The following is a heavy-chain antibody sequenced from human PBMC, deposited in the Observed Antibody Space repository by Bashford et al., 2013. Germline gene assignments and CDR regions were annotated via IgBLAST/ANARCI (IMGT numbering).Heavy chain of an antibody. CDR1: GGSISSYY. CDR2: MFASGST. Sequence: SETLSLTCTVSGGSISSYYWYWIRQPAGKGLEWIGRMFASGSTNYNPSLKSRVTMSIDTSKNQFSLRLSSVTAADTAMYYCARSPRSTSPNWFDPWGQGTLVTVSS. D-gene: IGHD2-2*01. J-gene: IGHJ5*02. CDR3: ARSPRSTSPNWFDP. V-gene: IGHV4-4*07.